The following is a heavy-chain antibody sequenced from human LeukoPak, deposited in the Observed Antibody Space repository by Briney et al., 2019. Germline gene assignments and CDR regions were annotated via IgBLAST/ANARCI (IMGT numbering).Heavy chain of an antibody. D-gene: IGHD6-19*01. CDR2: INPNSGGT. Sequence: APVKVSCKASGYTFTGYYMHWVRQAPGQGLEWMGWINPNSGGTNYAQKFQGRVTMTRDTSISTAYMELSRLRSDDTAVYYCARDFRDSSGWYESWYFDLWGRGTLVTVSS. CDR3: ARDFRDSSGWYESWYFDL. CDR1: GYTFTGYY. V-gene: IGHV1-2*02. J-gene: IGHJ2*01.